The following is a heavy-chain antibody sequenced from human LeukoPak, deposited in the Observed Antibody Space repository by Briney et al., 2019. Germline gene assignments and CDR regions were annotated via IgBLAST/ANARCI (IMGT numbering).Heavy chain of an antibody. CDR2: ISGRAGRL. CDR1: GFTFSNYG. CDR3: ARATGCGGGGCPISHFYYYYQMDV. D-gene: IGHD2-15*01. J-gene: IGHJ6*03. V-gene: IGHV3-23*01. Sequence: GGTLRLSCAASGFTFSNYGMNWVGQARGKGVEGVSSISGRAGRLSYADSVKGRFTIFRDNSKNTLSLQMNSLRAEDTAVYYCARATGCGGGGCPISHFYYYYQMDVWGKGTAVTVSS.